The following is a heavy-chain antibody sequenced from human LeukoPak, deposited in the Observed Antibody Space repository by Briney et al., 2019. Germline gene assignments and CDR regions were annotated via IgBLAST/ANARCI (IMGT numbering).Heavy chain of an antibody. CDR2: INTSGSI. CDR1: GGSISSYY. CDR3: ARDSGTTGEVKFDP. D-gene: IGHD3-10*01. V-gene: IGHV4-4*07. J-gene: IGHJ5*02. Sequence: SETLSLTCTVSGGSISSYYWSWIRQPAGKGLEWIGRINTSGSITYNPSLKSRVSMSVDTSKNQFSLKLSSVTAADTAVYYCARDSGTTGEVKFDPWGQGTLVTVSS.